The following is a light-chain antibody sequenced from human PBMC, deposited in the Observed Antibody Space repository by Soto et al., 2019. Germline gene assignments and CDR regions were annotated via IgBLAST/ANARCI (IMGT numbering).Light chain of an antibody. CDR2: AAS. Sequence: DIQMPQSPSSLSACVGDGVTITCRASQSTISYVSWYQQKPGKAPKHLIYAASRFERGVPSRFSGSGSGTDVTLTISSLQPDDYATYYCQQYNSYTPLTFGGGTKVDIK. V-gene: IGKV1-5*01. CDR3: QQYNSYTPLT. CDR1: QSTISY. J-gene: IGKJ4*02.